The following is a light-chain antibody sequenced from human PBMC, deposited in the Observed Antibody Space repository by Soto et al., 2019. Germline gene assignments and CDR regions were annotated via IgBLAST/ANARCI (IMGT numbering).Light chain of an antibody. J-gene: IGKJ5*01. CDR3: QQYSTYPIT. CDR2: DAS. V-gene: IGKV1-5*01. CDR1: QSISTW. Sequence: DIHMTQSPSTLSASVGDRVTITCRATQSISTWLAWYQQKPGKAPKLLISDASSLQTEVPSRFSGSGSGTEFTHTISSLQPDDFATYYCQQYSTYPITFGQGTRLEIK.